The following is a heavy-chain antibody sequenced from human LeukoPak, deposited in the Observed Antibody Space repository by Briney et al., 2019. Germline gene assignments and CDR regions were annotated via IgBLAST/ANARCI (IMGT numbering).Heavy chain of an antibody. V-gene: IGHV1-18*01. CDR1: GYTFTSYG. J-gene: IGHJ4*02. CDR2: ISAYNGNT. D-gene: IGHD6-13*01. Sequence: SVKVSCKASGYTFTSYGISWVRQAPGQGLEWMGWISAYNGNTNYAQKLQGRVTMTTDTSTSTAYMELRSLRSDDTAVYYCARVRPKYSSSWYYFDYWGQGTLVTVSS. CDR3: ARVRPKYSSSWYYFDY.